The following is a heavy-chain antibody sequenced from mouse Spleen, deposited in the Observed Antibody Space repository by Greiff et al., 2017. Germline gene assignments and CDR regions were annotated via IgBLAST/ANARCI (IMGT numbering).Heavy chain of an antibody. CDR1: GYAFSSSW. CDR2: IYPGDGDT. CDR3: ARSDYGSSYVLAY. J-gene: IGHJ3*01. Sequence: VQLQQSGPELVKPGASVKISCKASGYAFSSSWMNWVKQRPGKGLEWIGRIYPGDGDTNYNGKFKGKATLTADKSSSTAYMQLSSLTSEDSAVYFCARSDYGSSYVLAYWGQGTLVTVSA. D-gene: IGHD1-1*01. V-gene: IGHV1-82*01.